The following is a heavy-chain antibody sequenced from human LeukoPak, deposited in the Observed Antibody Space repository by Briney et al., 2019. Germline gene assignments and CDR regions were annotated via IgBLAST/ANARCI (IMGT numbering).Heavy chain of an antibody. J-gene: IGHJ6*02. CDR2: ISSSSSYI. Sequence: GGSLRLSCAASGFTFSSYRMNWVRQAPGKGLEWVSSISSSSSYIYYADSVKGRFTISRDNAKNSLYLQMNSLRAEDTAVYYCARNTAYYYGMDVWGQGTTVTVSS. V-gene: IGHV3-21*01. CDR1: GFTFSSYR. D-gene: IGHD5-18*01. CDR3: ARNTAYYYGMDV.